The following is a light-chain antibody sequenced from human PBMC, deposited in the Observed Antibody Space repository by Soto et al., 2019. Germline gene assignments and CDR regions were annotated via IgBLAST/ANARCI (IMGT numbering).Light chain of an antibody. Sequence: DVQMTQSPSSLSASVGDRVTITCRASRDISSSLAWYQQKPGKVPKLLIYAASTLHAGVQSRFSGSGSGTFFTLTINTLQPEDVATYYCQKYNSGPNSFGRGTRLEIK. CDR1: RDISSS. V-gene: IGKV1-27*01. CDR2: AAS. J-gene: IGKJ2*01. CDR3: QKYNSGPNS.